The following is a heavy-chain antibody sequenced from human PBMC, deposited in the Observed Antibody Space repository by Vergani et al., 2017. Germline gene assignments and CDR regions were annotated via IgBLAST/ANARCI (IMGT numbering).Heavy chain of an antibody. V-gene: IGHV3-23*01. CDR2: ISGSGGST. CDR3: AKLGGSTSFVGYFDL. J-gene: IGHJ2*01. D-gene: IGHD2-2*01. Sequence: EVQLLESGGGLVQPGGSLRLSCAASGFTFSSYAMSWVRQAPGKGLEWVSAISGSGGSTYYADSVKGRFTISRDKSKNTLYLQMNSLRAEDTAVYYCAKLGGSTSFVGYFDLWGRGTLVTVSS. CDR1: GFTFSSYA.